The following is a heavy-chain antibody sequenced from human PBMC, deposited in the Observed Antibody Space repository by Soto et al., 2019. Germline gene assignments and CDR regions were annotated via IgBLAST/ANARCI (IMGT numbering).Heavy chain of an antibody. CDR2: IYYPGST. Sequence: PSETLSLTCTVSGGSISSGGYYWTWIRQHPGKGLEWIGYIYYPGSTYSNPSLKSRVSISADTSKNQFSLTLNSVTVADTAVYYCARSKMPSTGRLFDFWGQGNLVTVSS. CDR1: GGSISSGGYY. J-gene: IGHJ4*02. CDR3: ARSKMPSTGRLFDF. D-gene: IGHD2-2*01. V-gene: IGHV4-31*03.